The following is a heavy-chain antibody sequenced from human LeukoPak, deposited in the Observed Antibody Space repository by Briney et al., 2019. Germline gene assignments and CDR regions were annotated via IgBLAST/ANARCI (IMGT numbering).Heavy chain of an antibody. V-gene: IGHV4-38-2*02. D-gene: IGHD3-22*01. CDR3: ARVGVYDSSGYYYSNDAFDI. CDR1: GYSISSGCD. CDR2: IYHSGST. J-gene: IGHJ3*02. Sequence: SETLSLTCTVSGYSISSGCDWGWIRQPPGKGLEWIGSIYHSGSTYYNPSLKSRVTISVDTSKNQFSLKLSSVTAADTAVYYCARVGVYDSSGYYYSNDAFDIWGQGTMVTVSS.